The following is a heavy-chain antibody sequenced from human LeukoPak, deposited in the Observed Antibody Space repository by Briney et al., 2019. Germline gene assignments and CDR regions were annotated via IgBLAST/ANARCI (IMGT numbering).Heavy chain of an antibody. D-gene: IGHD1-26*01. V-gene: IGHV3-21*01. CDR3: ARDKELRFDY. J-gene: IGHJ4*02. Sequence: GGSLRLSCAASGFTFSSYSMNWVRQAPGKGLEWVSSISSSSSYIYYADSVKGRFTISRDNAKNSLYLQMNSLRAEDTAVYHCARDKELRFDYWGQGTLVTVSS. CDR2: ISSSSSYI. CDR1: GFTFSSYS.